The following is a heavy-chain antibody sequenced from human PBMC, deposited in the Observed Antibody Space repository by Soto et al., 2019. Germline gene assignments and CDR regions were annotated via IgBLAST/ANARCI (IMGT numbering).Heavy chain of an antibody. CDR3: ARDGEGMTTVVTQGGQHDAFDY. V-gene: IGHV1-2*04. D-gene: IGHD4-17*01. Sequence: QVQLVQSGAEVKKPGASVKVSCKASGYTFTGYYMHWVRQAPGQGLEWMGWINPNSGGTNYAQKFQGWVTMTRDTYISTAYMERSRRRSDDTAVYYCARDGEGMTTVVTQGGQHDAFDYWGQGTLVTVSS. CDR2: INPNSGGT. CDR1: GYTFTGYY. J-gene: IGHJ4*02.